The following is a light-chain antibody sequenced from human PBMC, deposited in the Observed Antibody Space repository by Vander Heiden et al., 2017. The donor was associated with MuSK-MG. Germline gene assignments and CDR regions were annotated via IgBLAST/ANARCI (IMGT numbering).Light chain of an antibody. Sequence: EIMLTQSPRTLSLSPGEGTTLSCRASQSVGSSFLAWYQQKPGQAPSLLLYGALYRAAGIPDRFSGSGSGTDFTLTISRLEPEDFAVYYCQQSRDSVTFGGGTKVEIK. CDR3: QQSRDSVT. CDR1: QSVGSSF. V-gene: IGKV3-20*01. J-gene: IGKJ4*01. CDR2: GAL.